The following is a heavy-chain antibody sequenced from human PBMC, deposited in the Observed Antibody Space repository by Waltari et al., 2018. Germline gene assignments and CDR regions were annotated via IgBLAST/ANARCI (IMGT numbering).Heavy chain of an antibody. CDR2: ITAVSSDI. Sequence: EVQLVESGGGLVKPGGSLRLSCAASGFSFSRYGMNWVRQAPGKVLGWVSSITAVSSDIDSADPVKGRFTSSSDNADNSLYLQMTGLRAEDTAIYYCARTSSPTMFGVVLDYWGQGALVTVSS. D-gene: IGHD3-3*01. CDR1: GFSFSRYG. CDR3: ARTSSPTMFGVVLDY. V-gene: IGHV3-21*01. J-gene: IGHJ4*02.